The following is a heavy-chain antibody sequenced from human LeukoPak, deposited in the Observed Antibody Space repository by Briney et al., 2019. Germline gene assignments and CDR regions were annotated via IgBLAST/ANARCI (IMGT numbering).Heavy chain of an antibody. CDR3: AKGYSGYDFARGPFDY. CDR2: IRYDGSNK. V-gene: IGHV3-30*02. Sequence: GGSLRLSCAASGFTFSSYGMHWVRQAPGKGLEWVAFIRYDGSNKYYADSVKGRFTISRGNSKNTLYLQMNSLRAEDTAVYYCAKGYSGYDFARGPFDYWGQGTLVTVSS. D-gene: IGHD5-12*01. J-gene: IGHJ4*02. CDR1: GFTFSSYG.